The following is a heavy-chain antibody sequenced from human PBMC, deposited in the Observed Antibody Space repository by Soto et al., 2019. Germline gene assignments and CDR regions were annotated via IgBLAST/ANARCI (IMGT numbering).Heavy chain of an antibody. J-gene: IGHJ4*02. Sequence: ASVKVSCKASGYTFTSYYMHWVRQAPGQGLEWMGIINPSGGSTSYAQKFQGRVTMTRDTSTSTVYMELSSLRAEDTAIYYCAKFFVETGGSSGWPWSFHFWGQGTLVTVSS. CDR2: INPSGGST. CDR1: GYTFTSYY. V-gene: IGHV1-46*01. D-gene: IGHD6-25*01. CDR3: AKFFVETGGSSGWPWSFHF.